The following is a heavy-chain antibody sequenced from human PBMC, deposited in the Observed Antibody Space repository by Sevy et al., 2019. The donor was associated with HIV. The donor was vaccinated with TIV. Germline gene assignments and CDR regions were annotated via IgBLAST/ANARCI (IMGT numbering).Heavy chain of an antibody. CDR2: IRSKPYGGAT. J-gene: IGHJ6*02. V-gene: IGHV3-49*03. CDR3: SRVPPPRLCSSASCYEGDYYYYGMDV. D-gene: IGHD2-2*01. Sequence: PPGGSLRLSCTTSGFTFGDYGMSWFRQAPGKGLEWIGFIRSKPYGGATEYAASVKGRFTISRDDSKSIASLQMSSLKTEDTAVYYCSRVPPPRLCSSASCYEGDYYYYGMDVWGQGTTVTVSS. CDR1: GFTFGDYG.